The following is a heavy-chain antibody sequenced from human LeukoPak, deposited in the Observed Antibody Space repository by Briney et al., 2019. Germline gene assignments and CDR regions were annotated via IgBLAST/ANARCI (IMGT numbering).Heavy chain of an antibody. CDR2: IGTDGDT. CDR1: GFTFSSYD. V-gene: IGHV3-13*01. Sequence: PGGSLRLSCAASGFTFSSYDMHWVRQATGKGLEWVSAIGTDGDTYYPGSVKGRFTISRENAKNSLYLQMNSLRAGDTAVYYCATPDDGSGRSGGAFDIWGQGTMVTVSS. CDR3: ATPDDGSGRSGGAFDI. D-gene: IGHD3-10*01. J-gene: IGHJ3*02.